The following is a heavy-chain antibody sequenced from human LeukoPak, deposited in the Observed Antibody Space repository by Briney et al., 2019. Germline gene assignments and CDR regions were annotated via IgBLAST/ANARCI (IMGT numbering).Heavy chain of an antibody. CDR3: ARAPLVVIAQPGYFDN. V-gene: IGHV1-18*01. D-gene: IGHD3-22*01. CDR1: GYTFDSYG. CDR2: INVYNGNT. Sequence: GASVKVSCKASGYTFDSYGLSWVRQAPGQGPQWMGWINVYNGNTNYQQKFQGRVTMTRGTSSSTAYMELRSLTSDDTAVYYCARAPLVVIAQPGYFDNWGQGTLVTVSS. J-gene: IGHJ4*02.